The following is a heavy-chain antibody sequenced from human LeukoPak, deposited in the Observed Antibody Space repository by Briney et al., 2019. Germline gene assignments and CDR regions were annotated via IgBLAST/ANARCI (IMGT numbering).Heavy chain of an antibody. V-gene: IGHV3-23*01. J-gene: IGHJ5*02. D-gene: IGHD1-14*01. CDR3: AKGSGINHYHWIDP. Sequence: GGSLRLSCAASAFTFSSYAMNWVRQAPGKGLEWVSGISGRGGCTYYADSVKGRFTISRDNSKNTLYLQMDSLRAEDTALYYCAKGSGINHYHWIDPWGQGTLVTLSS. CDR2: ISGRGGCT. CDR1: AFTFSSYA.